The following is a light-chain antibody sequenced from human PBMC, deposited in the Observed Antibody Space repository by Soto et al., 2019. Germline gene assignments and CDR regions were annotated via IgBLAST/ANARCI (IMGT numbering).Light chain of an antibody. V-gene: IGKV3-20*01. CDR1: QSASSSY. CDR2: GAS. J-gene: IGKJ1*01. Sequence: EIVLTQSPGTLSLSPGERATLSCRASQSASSSYLAWYQQKPGQAPRLLIYGASSRATGIPDRFSGSGSGTDFTLTISRLEPEDFAVYYCQQYGSSPPETFGQGTKVEIK. CDR3: QQYGSSPPET.